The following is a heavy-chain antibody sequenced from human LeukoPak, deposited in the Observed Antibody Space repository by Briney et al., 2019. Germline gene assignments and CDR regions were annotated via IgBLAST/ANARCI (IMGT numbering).Heavy chain of an antibody. CDR3: ARSKSGYSNWYFDL. Sequence: SETLSLTCTVSGGSISSGSYYWSWIRQPAGKGLEWIGRIYTSGSTNYNPSLKSRVTISVDTSKNQFSLKLSSVTAADTAVYYCARSKSGYSNWYFDLWGRGTLVTVSS. CDR1: GGSISSGSYY. D-gene: IGHD5-12*01. CDR2: IYTSGST. J-gene: IGHJ2*01. V-gene: IGHV4-61*02.